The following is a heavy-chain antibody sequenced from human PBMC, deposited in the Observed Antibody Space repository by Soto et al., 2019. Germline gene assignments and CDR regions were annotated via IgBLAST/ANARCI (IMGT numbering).Heavy chain of an antibody. CDR2: INPNSGGT. CDR1: GYTFTGYY. Sequence: ASVKVSCKASGYTFTGYYMHWVRQAPGQGLEWMGWINPNSGGTNYAQKFQGWVTMTRDTSISTAYMELSRLRSDDTAVYYCARSPNSSGWYLVFDPWGAGPLVNVS. D-gene: IGHD6-19*01. V-gene: IGHV1-2*04. CDR3: ARSPNSSGWYLVFDP. J-gene: IGHJ5*02.